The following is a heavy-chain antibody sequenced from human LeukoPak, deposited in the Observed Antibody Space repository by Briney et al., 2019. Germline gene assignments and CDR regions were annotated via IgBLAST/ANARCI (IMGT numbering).Heavy chain of an antibody. D-gene: IGHD1-26*01. V-gene: IGHV1-2*02. CDR1: GYTFTSYG. CDR3: ARAGASGSFDY. J-gene: IGHJ4*02. CDR2: INPNSGGT. Sequence: ASVKVSCKASGYTFTSYGISWVRQAPGQGLEWMGWINPNSGGTNYAQKFQGRVTMTRDTSISTAYMELSRLKSDDTAVYYCARAGASGSFDYWGQGTLVTVSS.